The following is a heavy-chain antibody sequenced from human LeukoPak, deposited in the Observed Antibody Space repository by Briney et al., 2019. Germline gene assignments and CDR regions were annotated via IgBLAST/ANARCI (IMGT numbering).Heavy chain of an antibody. CDR2: ISYDGGNK. CDR3: AKDRVTSSRWFDP. Sequence: GGSLRLSCAASGFIFSTYGMHWVRQAPGKGLEWVAFISYDGGNKYYADSVKGRFSISRDNSKKTLYLQMNSLRDEDTAVYYCAKDRVTSSRWFDPWGQGTLVTVSS. V-gene: IGHV3-30*18. CDR1: GFIFSTYG. D-gene: IGHD2-2*01. J-gene: IGHJ5*02.